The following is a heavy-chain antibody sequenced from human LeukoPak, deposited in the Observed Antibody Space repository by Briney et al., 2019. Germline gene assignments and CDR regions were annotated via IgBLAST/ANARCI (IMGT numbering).Heavy chain of an antibody. D-gene: IGHD2-15*01. CDR2: IKSDRTSI. CDR1: GFTFSNYW. Sequence: GRSLRLSCAASGFTFSNYWMHWVRQAPGKGLVWVSRIKSDRTSINYADSVKGRFTISRDNAKNRLFLQMNSLRAEDTAVYFCARGHCSGGRCNSVGYYGMDVWGQGTTVTVSS. CDR3: ARGHCSGGRCNSVGYYGMDV. J-gene: IGHJ6*02. V-gene: IGHV3-74*01.